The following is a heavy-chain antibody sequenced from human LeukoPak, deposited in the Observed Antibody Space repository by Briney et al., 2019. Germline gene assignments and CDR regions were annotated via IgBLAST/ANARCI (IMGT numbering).Heavy chain of an antibody. J-gene: IGHJ4*02. CDR3: ASRKLGNDY. CDR1: GGSVSDYY. CDR2: IYHTGST. Sequence: SETLSLTCTISGGSVSDYYWIWIRQSPGKGREWIGYIYHTGSTSYSPSLKSRVTISADTSQNQFSLKLSSVPAADTAVYYCASRKLGNDYWGQGTLVTVCS. V-gene: IGHV4-59*02. D-gene: IGHD7-27*01.